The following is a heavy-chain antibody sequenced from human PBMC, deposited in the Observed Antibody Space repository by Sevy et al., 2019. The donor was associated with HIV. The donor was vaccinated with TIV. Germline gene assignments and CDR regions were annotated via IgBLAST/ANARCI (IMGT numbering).Heavy chain of an antibody. V-gene: IGHV4-61*02. J-gene: IGHJ4*02. CDR3: AGRIAVAAFDY. Sequence: SETLSLTCTVSGGSFSSSSYYWNWIRQPAGRGLEWIGRINTSGSTNYNPSLKSRVTMSVDTSKNKFSLKLSCVTAADTAVDYCAGRIAVAAFDYWGQGNQVTVSS. CDR2: INTSGST. CDR1: GGSFSSSSYY. D-gene: IGHD6-19*01.